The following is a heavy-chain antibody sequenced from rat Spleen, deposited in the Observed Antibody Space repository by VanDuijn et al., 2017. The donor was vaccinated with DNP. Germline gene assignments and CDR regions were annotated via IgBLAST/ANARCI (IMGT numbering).Heavy chain of an antibody. CDR1: GFIFSNYY. CDR2: ISSGGDNT. CDR3: ARHGGTGSSWYFDL. D-gene: IGHD5-1*01. V-gene: IGHV5S11*01. Sequence: EVQLVESGGGLLQPRGSMKLSCSASGFIFSNYYMAWVAQAPTKGLEWVASISSGGDNTHYRDSVKDRFTISRDNAKSTLYLQMDSLRSEETATYHCARHGGTGSSWYFDLWGPGAMVTVSS. J-gene: IGHJ1*01.